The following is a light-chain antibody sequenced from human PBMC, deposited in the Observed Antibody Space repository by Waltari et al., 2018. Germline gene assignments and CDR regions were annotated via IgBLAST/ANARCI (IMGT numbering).Light chain of an antibody. CDR1: QSISSW. CDR2: KAS. CDR3: QQYNSYGT. Sequence: DIQMTQSPSTLSASVGDRVTITCRASQSISSWLAWYQLKPGKAPKLLIYKASSLESGVPSRFSGSGSGTEFTLTISSLQPDDFATYYCQQYNSYGTFGQGTKVEIK. J-gene: IGKJ1*01. V-gene: IGKV1-5*03.